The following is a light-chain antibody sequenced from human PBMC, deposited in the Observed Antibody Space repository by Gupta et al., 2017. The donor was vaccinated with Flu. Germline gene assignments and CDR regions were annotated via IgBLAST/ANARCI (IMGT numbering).Light chain of an antibody. V-gene: IGKV1-5*03. CDR3: QQYKDYPRT. Sequence: DTLMTPSPSTLSASVGDRITMTCRASQSVADLVAWYQQRPGKAPQLLIYKGSRLQDGVPSRFSGLRSGTDFSLTISGLQPDDFATYYCQQYKDYPRTFGLGTRVEIK. CDR2: KGS. J-gene: IGKJ1*01. CDR1: QSVADL.